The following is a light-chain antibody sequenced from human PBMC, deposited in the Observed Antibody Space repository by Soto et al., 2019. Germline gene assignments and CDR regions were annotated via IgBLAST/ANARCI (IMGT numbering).Light chain of an antibody. Sequence: QSALTQPRSGSGSPGQSVTLSCTGTSSDVGGYHYVSWYQHHPGKAPKIIIYDVNKRPSGVPDRFSGSKSGNTASLTISGLQTEDEADYYCCSYAGSYTLVFGGGTQLTVL. CDR1: SSDVGGYHY. V-gene: IGLV2-11*01. CDR2: DVN. CDR3: CSYAGSYTLV. J-gene: IGLJ2*01.